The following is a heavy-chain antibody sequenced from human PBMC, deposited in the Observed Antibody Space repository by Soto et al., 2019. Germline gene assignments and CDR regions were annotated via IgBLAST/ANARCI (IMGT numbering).Heavy chain of an antibody. D-gene: IGHD2-21*01. CDR3: TRVVVIAILDFDY. CDR1: GCTFGDYA. CDR2: MRSKAFGGTT. J-gene: IGHJ4*02. V-gene: IGHV3-49*03. Sequence: GGSLRLSCTASGCTFGDYAMSWFRQAPGKGLGWVGFMRSKAFGGTTKYAASVKGRFTISRDDSKSIAYLQMNSLETEDTAVYYCTRVVVIAILDFDYWGQGTLVTVSS.